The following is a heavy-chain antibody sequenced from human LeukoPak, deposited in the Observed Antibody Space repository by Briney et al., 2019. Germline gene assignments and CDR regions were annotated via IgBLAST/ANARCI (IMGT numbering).Heavy chain of an antibody. Sequence: GRSLRLSCAASGFNFDDYAMHWVRQAPGKGLEWVAGISWNSGSIGYADSVKGRFTISRDNAKNSLYLQMNSLRAEDTAVYYCAKMMGQRLYDYCMDVWGKGTTVTVSS. J-gene: IGHJ6*03. CDR3: AKMMGQRLYDYCMDV. CDR1: GFNFDDYA. D-gene: IGHD3-16*01. CDR2: ISWNSGSI. V-gene: IGHV3-9*01.